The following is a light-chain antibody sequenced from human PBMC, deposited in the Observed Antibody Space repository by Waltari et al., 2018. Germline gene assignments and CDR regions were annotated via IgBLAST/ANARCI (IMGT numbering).Light chain of an antibody. CDR2: DVS. CDR1: TSAVGGFTY. Sequence: QSALTQPRPVSGSPGQSVTISCTGATSAVGGFTYVSWYQQHPGKAPKLLIYDVSKRPSGVPDRFSGSKSGYTASLTISGLQAEDEADYYCCSYAASYVVFGGGTKLTVL. CDR3: CSYAASYVV. J-gene: IGLJ2*01. V-gene: IGLV2-11*01.